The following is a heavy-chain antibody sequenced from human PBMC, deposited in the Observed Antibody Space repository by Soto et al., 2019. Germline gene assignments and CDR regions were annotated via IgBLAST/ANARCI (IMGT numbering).Heavy chain of an antibody. Sequence: SETLSLTCTVSGDSISTHYWSWIRQPPGKGLQWIGYIFYRGGTAYNPSLKSRVTISVDTSKNQFSLKLSSVTAADTAVYYCARGPHYDFWSGYVYYYYGMDVWGQGTTVTVSS. CDR2: IFYRGGT. J-gene: IGHJ6*02. CDR3: ARGPHYDFWSGYVYYYYGMDV. V-gene: IGHV4-59*11. CDR1: GDSISTHY. D-gene: IGHD3-3*01.